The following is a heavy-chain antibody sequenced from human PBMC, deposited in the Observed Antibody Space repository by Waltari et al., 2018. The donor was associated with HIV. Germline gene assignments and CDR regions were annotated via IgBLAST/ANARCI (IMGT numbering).Heavy chain of an antibody. CDR3: ASFLVVAATGYYGMDV. CDR1: GFTFSSYS. CDR2: ISSSSSTI. D-gene: IGHD2-15*01. V-gene: IGHV3-48*04. Sequence: EVQLVESGGGLVQHGGSLRLSCAASGFTFSSYSMNWVRQAPGKGLEWVSYISSSSSTIYYADSVKGRFTISRDNAKNSLYLKMNSLRAEDTAVYYGASFLVVAATGYYGMDVWGQGTMVTVSS. J-gene: IGHJ6*02.